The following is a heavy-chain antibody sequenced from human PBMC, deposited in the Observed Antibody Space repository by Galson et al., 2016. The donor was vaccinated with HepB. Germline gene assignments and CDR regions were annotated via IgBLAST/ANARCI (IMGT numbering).Heavy chain of an antibody. CDR3: ARTRAVAAPGAHDY. J-gene: IGHJ4*02. D-gene: IGHD6-19*01. CDR2: LYSNDEK. V-gene: IGHV2-26*01. CDR1: GFSLSNVRMG. Sequence: PALVKPTQTLTLTCTVSGFSLSNVRMGVSWIRQPPGKALEWLAHLYSNDEKSYSTSLKSRLTISKDTSKSQVVLTMTNMDPADTATYYCARTRAVAAPGAHDYWGQGTLVTVAA.